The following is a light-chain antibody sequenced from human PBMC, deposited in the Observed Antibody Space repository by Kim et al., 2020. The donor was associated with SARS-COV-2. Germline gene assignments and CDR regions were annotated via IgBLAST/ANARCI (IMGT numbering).Light chain of an antibody. CDR2: RDN. CDR1: SDNVGNQG. Sequence: QTATLTCPGNSDNVGNQGAAWLQHPQGHPPKLLSYRDNNRPSGISERLSASRSGNTASLTITGLQPEDEADYYCSAWDSSLSAWVFGGGTQLTVL. CDR3: SAWDSSLSAWV. J-gene: IGLJ3*02. V-gene: IGLV10-54*01.